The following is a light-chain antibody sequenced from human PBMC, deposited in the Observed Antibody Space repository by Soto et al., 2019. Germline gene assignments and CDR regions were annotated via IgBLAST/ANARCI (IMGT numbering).Light chain of an antibody. CDR2: HVT. CDR1: SSDVGGYSY. V-gene: IGLV2-14*03. Sequence: QSALTQPASVSGSPGQSITISCTGTSSDVGGYSYVSWYQQHPGDAPELMIFHVTNRPSGVSDRFSGSKSGNTASLTISGLQAEDEADYYCSSYTSSTAYIFGTGTKVTVL. CDR3: SSYTSSTAYI. J-gene: IGLJ1*01.